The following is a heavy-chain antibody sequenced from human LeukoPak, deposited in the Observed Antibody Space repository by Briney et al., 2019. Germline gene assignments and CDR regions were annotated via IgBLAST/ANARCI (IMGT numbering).Heavy chain of an antibody. CDR3: ARGPYCSGGSCYSADFDY. D-gene: IGHD2-15*01. CDR1: GGSFSGYY. CDR2: INHSGST. V-gene: IGHV4-34*01. J-gene: IGHJ4*02. Sequence: PSETLSLTCAVYGGSFSGYYWSWIRQPPGKGLERIGEINHSGSTNYNPSLKSRVTISVDTSKNQFSLKLSSVTAADTAVYYCARGPYCSGGSCYSADFDYGGQGTLVTVSS.